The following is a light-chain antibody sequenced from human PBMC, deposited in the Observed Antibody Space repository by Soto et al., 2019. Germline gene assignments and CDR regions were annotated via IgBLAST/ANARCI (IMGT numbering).Light chain of an antibody. Sequence: QSVLTQPPSGSGTPGQRVTISCSGSSSNIGRNTVNWYQQLPGTAPKLLIYSNNQRPSGVPDRFSGFKSGTSASLAISGLLSEDDADYYCAAWDDSLNGVVFGGGTKVTVL. J-gene: IGLJ2*01. CDR2: SNN. CDR1: SSNIGRNT. CDR3: AAWDDSLNGVV. V-gene: IGLV1-44*01.